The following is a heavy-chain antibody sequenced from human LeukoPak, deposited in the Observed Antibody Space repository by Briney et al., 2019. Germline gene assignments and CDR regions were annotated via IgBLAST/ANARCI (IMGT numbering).Heavy chain of an antibody. D-gene: IGHD2-21*02. CDR1: GYTFTSYG. J-gene: IGHJ4*02. V-gene: IGHV1-2*02. CDR3: ARDIFPYCGGDCYVDY. CDR2: INPNSGGT. Sequence: ASVKVSCKASGYTFTSYGISWVRQAPGQGLEWMGWINPNSGGTNYAQKFQGRVTMTRDTSISTAYMELSRLRSDDTAVYYCARDIFPYCGGDCYVDYWGQGTLVTVSS.